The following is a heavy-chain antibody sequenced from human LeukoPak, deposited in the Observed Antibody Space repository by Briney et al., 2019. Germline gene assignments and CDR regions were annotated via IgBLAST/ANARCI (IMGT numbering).Heavy chain of an antibody. D-gene: IGHD6-19*01. J-gene: IGHJ4*02. CDR1: GFTFGNYA. CDR3: AKTPGIAVVLYYFDY. CDR2: TTDSGDST. V-gene: IGHV3-23*01. Sequence: PGGSLRLSCAASGFTFGNYAMSWVRQAPGKGLEWVSGTTDSGDSTYYADSVKGRFTISRDNSKYTVYLQMNSLRAEDTAVYYCAKTPGIAVVLYYFDYWGQGMLVTVSS.